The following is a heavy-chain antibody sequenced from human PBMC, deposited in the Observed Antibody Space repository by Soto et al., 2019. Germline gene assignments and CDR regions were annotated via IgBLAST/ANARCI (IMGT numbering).Heavy chain of an antibody. CDR1: GFAFSRYG. CDR2: ISGSGYSI. Sequence: EVQLLESGGASVQPGGSVRLSCVAYGFAFSRYGMNWVRRAPGKGLEWVAHISGSGYSINYAESVKGRLTISRDNSKGTLYLQMNSLTVEDTALYYCSRFGPRADYWGQGTLVTVSS. J-gene: IGHJ4*02. CDR3: SRFGPRADY. V-gene: IGHV3-23*01. D-gene: IGHD3-3*01.